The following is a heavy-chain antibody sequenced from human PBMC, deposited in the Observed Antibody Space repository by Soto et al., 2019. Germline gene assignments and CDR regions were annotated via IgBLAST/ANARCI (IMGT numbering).Heavy chain of an antibody. Sequence: SETLSLTCTVSGGSISSSSYYWGWIRQPPGKGLEWIGSIYYSGSTYYNPSLKSRVTISVDTSKNQFSLKLSSVAAADTAVYYCATNLDYYDSSGYSSFDYWGQGTLVTVSS. CDR3: ATNLDYYDSSGYSSFDY. J-gene: IGHJ4*02. CDR2: IYYSGST. V-gene: IGHV4-39*01. D-gene: IGHD3-22*01. CDR1: GGSISSSSYY.